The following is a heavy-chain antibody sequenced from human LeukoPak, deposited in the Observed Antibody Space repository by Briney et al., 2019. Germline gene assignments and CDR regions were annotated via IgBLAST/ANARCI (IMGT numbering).Heavy chain of an antibody. Sequence: QPGGSLRLACAASGLTFSSYSMHWVRQGPGKGLVWVSRINSDGSSMTYAASVKGRFTVSRDNAKNTLYLQMNSLRAEDTAVYYCARGEKMGGGYYYYGMDVWGQGTTVTVSS. CDR3: ARGEKMGGGYYYYGMDV. D-gene: IGHD2-15*01. CDR1: GLTFSSYS. V-gene: IGHV3-74*01. CDR2: INSDGSSM. J-gene: IGHJ6*02.